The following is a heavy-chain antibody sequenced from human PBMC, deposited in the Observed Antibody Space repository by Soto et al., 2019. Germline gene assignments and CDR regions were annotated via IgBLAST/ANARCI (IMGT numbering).Heavy chain of an antibody. D-gene: IGHD4-17*01. CDR2: IYYSGNK. CDR1: GGSISGNSYY. J-gene: IGHJ6*02. V-gene: IGHV4-39*01. CDR3: ARHRGVYGNEDYYGMDV. Sequence: PSETLSLTCTVAGGSISGNSYYWDWIRQSPGKGLEWIGSIYYSGNKYYSPSLKSRVTMSVDTSKNQFSLKLSFVTAADTAVYYCARHRGVYGNEDYYGMDVWVQGTTVSGSS.